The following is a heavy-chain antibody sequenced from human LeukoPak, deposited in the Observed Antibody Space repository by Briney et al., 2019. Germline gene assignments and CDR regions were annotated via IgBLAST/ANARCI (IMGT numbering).Heavy chain of an antibody. D-gene: IGHD6-6*01. Sequence: PPETLSLTCAVHGGSFSGSCWSWIREPPGKGLEWIGEINHSGSTNYNPSPQSRVNISVDTSKNQFSLKLSSVTAADTAVYYCARLIAARPDLYYYYGMDVWGQGTTVTVSS. CDR3: ARLIAARPDLYYYYGMDV. CDR2: INHSGST. J-gene: IGHJ6*02. CDR1: GGSFSGSC. V-gene: IGHV4-34*01.